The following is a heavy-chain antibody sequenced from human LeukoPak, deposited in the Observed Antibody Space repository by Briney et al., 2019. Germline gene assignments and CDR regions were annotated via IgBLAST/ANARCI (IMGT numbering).Heavy chain of an antibody. Sequence: SETLSLTCTVSGGSIRSSYYYWGWIRQPPGKGLEWIGSIYDSGSTYYNPSLKSRVTISVDTSKNQFSLKLSSVTAADTAVYHCARDNWSYGSSMDVWGQGTTVTVSS. V-gene: IGHV4-39*07. CDR2: IYDSGST. CDR3: ARDNWSYGSSMDV. CDR1: GGSIRSSYYY. D-gene: IGHD1-7*01. J-gene: IGHJ6*02.